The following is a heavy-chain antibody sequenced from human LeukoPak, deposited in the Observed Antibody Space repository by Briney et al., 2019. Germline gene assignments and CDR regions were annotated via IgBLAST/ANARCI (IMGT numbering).Heavy chain of an antibody. CDR2: ISAYNGNT. V-gene: IGHV1-18*01. D-gene: IGHD6-19*01. J-gene: IGHJ3*02. CDR1: GYTLTELS. CDR3: AKGSGWYEDAFDI. Sequence: ASVKVSCKVSGYTLTELSMHWVRQAPGQGLEWMGWISAYNGNTNYAQKLQGRVTMTTDTSTSTAYMELRSLRSDDTAVYYCAKGSGWYEDAFDIWGQGTMVTVSS.